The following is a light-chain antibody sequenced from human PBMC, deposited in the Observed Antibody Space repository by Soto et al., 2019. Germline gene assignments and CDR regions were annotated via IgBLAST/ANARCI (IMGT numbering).Light chain of an antibody. V-gene: IGKV1-39*01. J-gene: IGKJ1*01. CDR3: QQSYSDWT. CDR1: QSISAY. Sequence: DIQMTQSPSSLSASVGDRVTITCRASQSISAYLNWYQQTPGKAPKLLIYAASSLQTGVPSRFSDSGSGTDFALTISSLQPEDFATYYCQQSYSDWTFGQGTKVEV. CDR2: AAS.